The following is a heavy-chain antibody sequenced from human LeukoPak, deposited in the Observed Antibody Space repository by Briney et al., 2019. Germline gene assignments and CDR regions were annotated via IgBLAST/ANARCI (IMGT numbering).Heavy chain of an antibody. Sequence: ASVKVSCKASGYTFTSYGISWVRQAPGQGLEWMGWISAYNGNTNYAQKLQGRVTMTTDTSTSTAYMELRSLRSEDTAVYYCAREYLGYCSSTSCYSYFDYWGQGTLVTVSS. J-gene: IGHJ4*02. CDR1: GYTFTSYG. V-gene: IGHV1-18*01. D-gene: IGHD2-2*01. CDR3: AREYLGYCSSTSCYSYFDY. CDR2: ISAYNGNT.